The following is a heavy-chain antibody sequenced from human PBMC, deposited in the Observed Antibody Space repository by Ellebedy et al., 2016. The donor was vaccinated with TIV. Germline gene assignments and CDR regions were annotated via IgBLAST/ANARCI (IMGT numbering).Heavy chain of an antibody. CDR1: GGSISSSSYY. J-gene: IGHJ4*02. CDR2: IYYSGST. D-gene: IGHD2-21*01. V-gene: IGHV4-39*02. CDR3: ARDTGGLLWWCPPHY. Sequence: MPSETLSLTCTVSGGSISSSSYYWGRIRQPPGKGLEWIGIIYYSGSTYYTPSLKSRVTISVDTSKNQFSLKLSSVTAADTAVYYCARDTGGLLWWCPPHYWGQGTLVTVSS.